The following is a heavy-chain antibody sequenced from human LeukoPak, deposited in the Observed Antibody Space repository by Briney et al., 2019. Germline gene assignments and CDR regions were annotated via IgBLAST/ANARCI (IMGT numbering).Heavy chain of an antibody. CDR3: AREGYTSSWYSGYYYFDY. CDR1: GGSISSGSYF. D-gene: IGHD6-13*01. CDR2: INTSGST. Sequence: SETLSLTCTVSGGSISSGSYFWTWIRQPAGKGLEWIGRINTSGSTNYNPSLKSRVTISVDTSKNQFSLKLSSVTAADTAVFYCAREGYTSSWYSGYYYFDYWGQRTLVTVSS. V-gene: IGHV4-61*02. J-gene: IGHJ4*02.